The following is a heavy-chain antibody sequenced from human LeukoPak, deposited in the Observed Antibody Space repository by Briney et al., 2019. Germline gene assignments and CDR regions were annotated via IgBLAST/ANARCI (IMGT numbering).Heavy chain of an antibody. V-gene: IGHV4-39*01. CDR1: GDSISSSSYY. J-gene: IGHJ3*02. CDR3: ARAYYYASSAFDI. CDR2: IYYSGST. Sequence: SETLSLTCTVSGDSISSSSYYWGWIRQPPGKGLEWVGSIYYSGSTYYNPSLKSRVTISVDTSKNQFSLKLSSVTAADTAVYYCARAYYYASSAFDIWGQGTMVTVSS. D-gene: IGHD3-22*01.